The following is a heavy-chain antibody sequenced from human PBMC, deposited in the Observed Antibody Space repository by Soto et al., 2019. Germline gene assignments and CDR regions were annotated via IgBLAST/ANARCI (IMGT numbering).Heavy chain of an antibody. D-gene: IGHD4-4*01. CDR1: GFTFSDYY. Sequence: QVQVVESGGGLVKPGGSLRLSCAASGFTFSDYYMSWIRQAPGKGLEWVSYISTTSDSTRCADSVKGRFTIARDNAKNSLYLQMNSLRAEDTAVYYCARGGARATTSWGQVYTWGQGTLVTVSS. CDR2: ISTTSDST. V-gene: IGHV3-11*06. J-gene: IGHJ5*02. CDR3: ARGGARATTSWGQVYT.